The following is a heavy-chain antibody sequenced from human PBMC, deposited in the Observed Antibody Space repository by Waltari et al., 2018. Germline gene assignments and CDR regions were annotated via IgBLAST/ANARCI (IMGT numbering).Heavy chain of an antibody. CDR3: ARSVGATVYYYYGMDV. CDR2: IDPSDSYT. Sequence: EVQLVQSGAEVKKPGESLRISCKGSGYSFTSYWISWVRQMLGKGLEWMGRIDPSDSYTINSPASQGNVSTAADKSLSTAYLQWCSLKASDTAMYYCARSVGATVYYYYGMDVWGQGTTVTVSS. D-gene: IGHD1-26*01. J-gene: IGHJ6*02. V-gene: IGHV5-10-1*03. CDR1: GYSFTSYW.